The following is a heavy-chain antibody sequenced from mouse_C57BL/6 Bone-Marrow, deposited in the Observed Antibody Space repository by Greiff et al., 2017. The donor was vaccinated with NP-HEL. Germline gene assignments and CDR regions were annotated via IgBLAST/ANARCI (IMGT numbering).Heavy chain of an antibody. D-gene: IGHD1-1*02. CDR1: GFTFSSYA. Sequence: EVKLMESGGGLVKPGGSLKLSCAASGFTFSSYAMSWVRQTPEKRLEWVATISDGGSYTYYPDNVKGRVTISRDNAKNNLYLQMSHLKSEDTAMYYCARGHYGGYYAMDYWGQGTSVTVSS. V-gene: IGHV5-4*03. J-gene: IGHJ4*01. CDR3: ARGHYGGYYAMDY. CDR2: ISDGGSYT.